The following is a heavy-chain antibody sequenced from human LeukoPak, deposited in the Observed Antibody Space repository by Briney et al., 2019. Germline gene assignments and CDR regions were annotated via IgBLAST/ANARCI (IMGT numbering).Heavy chain of an antibody. Sequence: SETLSLPCIVSGDPISGFYGRWLPQPAGKGLEWMGRIYPSGGTNYNPSLKRRVTMSTETSNNQCSLKLRSVTAADTAVYYGAREYGGLDYWGQGTLVTVSS. J-gene: IGHJ4*02. CDR3: AREYGGLDY. V-gene: IGHV4-4*07. CDR2: IYPSGGT. CDR1: GDPISGFY. D-gene: IGHD4-23*01.